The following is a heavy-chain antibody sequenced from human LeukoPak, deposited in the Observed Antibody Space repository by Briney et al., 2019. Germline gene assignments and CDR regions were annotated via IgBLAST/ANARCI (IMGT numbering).Heavy chain of an antibody. CDR3: AKDMHYDFWSGVDY. Sequence: GGSLRLSCAASGFTFSSYGMHWVRQAPGKGLEWVAVISYDGSNKYYADSVKGRFTIPRDNSKNTLYLQMNSLRAEDTAVYYCAKDMHYDFWSGVDYWGQGTLVTVSS. V-gene: IGHV3-30*18. D-gene: IGHD3-3*01. J-gene: IGHJ4*02. CDR1: GFTFSSYG. CDR2: ISYDGSNK.